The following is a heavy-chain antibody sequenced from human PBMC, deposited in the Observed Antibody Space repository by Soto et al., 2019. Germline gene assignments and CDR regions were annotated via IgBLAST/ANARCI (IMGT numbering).Heavy chain of an antibody. J-gene: IGHJ4*02. CDR2: ISYDGSNK. V-gene: IGHV3-30*18. D-gene: IGHD6-13*01. Sequence: QVQLVESGGGVVQPGRSLRLSCAASGFTFSSYGMHWVRQAPGKGLEWVAVISYDGSNKYYADSVKGRFTISRDNSKNTRYLQMNSLRAEDTAVYYCAKDRGRGSSSWTNWGQGTLVTVSS. CDR3: AKDRGRGSSSWTN. CDR1: GFTFSSYG.